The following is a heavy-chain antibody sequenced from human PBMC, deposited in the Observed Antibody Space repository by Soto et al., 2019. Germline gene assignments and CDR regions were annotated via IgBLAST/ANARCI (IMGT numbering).Heavy chain of an antibody. V-gene: IGHV3-48*02. J-gene: IGHJ5*02. CDR2: ISSSSSTI. CDR3: ARDLGIYEVWSGYYDNWFDP. Sequence: GGSLRLSCAASGFTFSSYSMNWVRQAPGKGLEWVSYISSSSSTIYYADSVKGRFTISRDNAKNSLYLQMNSLRDEDTAVYYCARDLGIYEVWSGYYDNWFDPWGQGTRVTVSS. CDR1: GFTFSSYS. D-gene: IGHD3-3*01.